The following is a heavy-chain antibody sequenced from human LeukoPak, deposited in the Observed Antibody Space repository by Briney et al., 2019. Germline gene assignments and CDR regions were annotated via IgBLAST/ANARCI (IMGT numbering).Heavy chain of an antibody. D-gene: IGHD2-2*01. V-gene: IGHV3-21*01. J-gene: IGHJ4*02. CDR2: ISSSSNNI. Sequence: AGGSLRLSCAASGFTFSTYTMNWVRQAPGKGLEWVSSISSSSNNINYADSVKGRFTISRDNAMNSVHPQMNSLRVEDTAVYYCARGYQRPDYWGQGTLITVSS. CDR1: GFTFSTYT. CDR3: ARGYQRPDY.